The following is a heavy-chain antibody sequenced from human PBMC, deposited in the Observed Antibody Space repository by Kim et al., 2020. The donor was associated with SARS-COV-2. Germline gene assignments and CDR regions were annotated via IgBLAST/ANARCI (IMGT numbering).Heavy chain of an antibody. J-gene: IGHJ2*01. CDR3: AKDYGSGSHGYFDL. CDR2: ISYDGSNK. D-gene: IGHD3-10*01. CDR1: GFTFSSYG. V-gene: IGHV3-30*18. Sequence: GGSLRLSCAASGFTFSSYGMHWVRQAPGKGLEWVAVISYDGSNKYYADSVKGRFTISRDNSKNTLYLQMNSLRAEDTAVYYCAKDYGSGSHGYFDLWGRGTLVTVSS.